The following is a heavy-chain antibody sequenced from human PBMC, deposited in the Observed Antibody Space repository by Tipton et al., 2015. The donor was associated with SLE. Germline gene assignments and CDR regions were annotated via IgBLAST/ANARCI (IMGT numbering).Heavy chain of an antibody. V-gene: IGHV3-30*02. CDR2: IRYDGSNK. Sequence: SLRLSCAASGFSFSSYGMHWVRQAPGKGLEWVAFIRYDGSNKYYADSVKGRFTISRDNSKNTLYLQMNSLRAEDTAVYYCAKYSIFGVVEDYWGQGTLVTVSS. J-gene: IGHJ4*02. D-gene: IGHD3-3*02. CDR3: AKYSIFGVVEDY. CDR1: GFSFSSYG.